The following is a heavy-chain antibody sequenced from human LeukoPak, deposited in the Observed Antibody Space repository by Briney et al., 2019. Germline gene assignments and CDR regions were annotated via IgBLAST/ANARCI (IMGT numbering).Heavy chain of an antibody. CDR1: GGSISSGSYS. V-gene: IGHV4-30-2*01. CDR2: IYHTGSN. J-gene: IGHJ4*02. CDR3: ARDNTGATAYFDY. D-gene: IGHD1-1*01. Sequence: SETLSLTCAVSGGSISSGSYSWSWIRQPPGKGLEWIGYIYHTGSNYYNPSLKSRVTISVDRSKNQFSLKLSSVTAADTAVYYCARDNTGATAYFDYWGQGTLVTVSS.